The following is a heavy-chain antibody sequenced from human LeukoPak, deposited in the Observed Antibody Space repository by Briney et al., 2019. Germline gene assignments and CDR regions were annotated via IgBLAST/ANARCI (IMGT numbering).Heavy chain of an antibody. CDR2: IYYSGST. D-gene: IGHD1-26*01. V-gene: IGHV4-59*01. CDR3: AREGADAFDI. J-gene: IGHJ3*02. CDR1: GGFISSYY. Sequence: SETLSLTCTVSGGFISSYYWSWIRQPPGKGLEWIGYIYYSGSTNYNPSLKSRVTISVDTSKNQFSLKLSSVTAADTAVYYCAREGADAFDIWGQGTMVTVSS.